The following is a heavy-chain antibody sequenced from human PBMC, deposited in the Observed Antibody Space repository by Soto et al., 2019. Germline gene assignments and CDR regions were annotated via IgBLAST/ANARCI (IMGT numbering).Heavy chain of an antibody. V-gene: IGHV4-59*08. CDR2: IFDSGNA. D-gene: IGHD5-12*01. CDR1: GGSINSYC. Sequence: PSETLSLTCTVSGGSINSYCWSWIRQPPGKGLEWIAYIFDSGNANYNPSLKSRVTISVDTSKNQFSLKLTPVTAADTAVYYCARHRRTTVAKFYYDYSSQGALDIVSS. CDR3: ARHRRTTVAKFYYDY. J-gene: IGHJ4*02.